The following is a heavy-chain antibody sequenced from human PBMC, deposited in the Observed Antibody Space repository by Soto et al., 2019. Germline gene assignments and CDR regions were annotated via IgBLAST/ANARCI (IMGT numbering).Heavy chain of an antibody. Sequence: QVQLVESGGGVVQPGRSLRLSCAASGFTFSSYAMHWVRQAPGKGLEWLALISYDGSNKYYADSVKGRFTISRDNSKNPVDLQMESLRGEETAVYYCAREGDYGDYLLADPLDYWGQGTLVTVSS. V-gene: IGHV3-30-3*01. CDR3: AREGDYGDYLLADPLDY. CDR1: GFTFSSYA. J-gene: IGHJ4*02. D-gene: IGHD4-17*01. CDR2: ISYDGSNK.